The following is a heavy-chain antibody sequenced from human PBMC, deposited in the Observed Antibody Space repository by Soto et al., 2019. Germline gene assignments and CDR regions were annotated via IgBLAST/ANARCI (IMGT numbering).Heavy chain of an antibody. Sequence: SLRLSCAASGFTFSSYAMHWVRQAPGKGLEWVAVISYDGSNKYYADSVKGRFTISRDNSKNTLYLQMNSLRAEDTAVYYCARDPSMIVVVTIALDYWGQGTLVTVSS. V-gene: IGHV3-30-3*01. J-gene: IGHJ4*02. CDR3: ARDPSMIVVVTIALDY. CDR1: GFTFSSYA. CDR2: ISYDGSNK. D-gene: IGHD3-22*01.